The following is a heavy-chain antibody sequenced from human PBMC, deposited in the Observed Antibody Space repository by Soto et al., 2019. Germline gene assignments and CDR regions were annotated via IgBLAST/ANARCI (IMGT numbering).Heavy chain of an antibody. CDR2: INAGNGNT. J-gene: IGHJ4*02. CDR3: ARAKRHPSVDY. Sequence: ASVKVSCKASGYTFTSYAMHWVRQAPGQRLEWMGWINAGNGNTKYAQKFQGRVTMTRDTSTSTAYMELRSLRSDDTAVYYCARAKRHPSVDYWGQGTLVTVSS. CDR1: GYTFTSYA. V-gene: IGHV1-3*01.